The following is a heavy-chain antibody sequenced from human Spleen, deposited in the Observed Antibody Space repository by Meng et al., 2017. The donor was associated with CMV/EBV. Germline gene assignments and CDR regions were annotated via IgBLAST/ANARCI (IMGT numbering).Heavy chain of an antibody. CDR2: INHSGST. CDR3: ARGNSGREWFDP. Sequence: QLQAPVQRLLSPSPPMSPTCTVTGGSISSGSYYWSWFRQPPGKGMELIGEINHSGSTNYNPSLKSRVTISVDTSKNQFSLKLSSVTAADTAVYYCARGNSGREWFDPWGQGTLVTVSS. D-gene: IGHD6-19*01. V-gene: IGHV4-39*07. J-gene: IGHJ5*02. CDR1: GGSISSGSYY.